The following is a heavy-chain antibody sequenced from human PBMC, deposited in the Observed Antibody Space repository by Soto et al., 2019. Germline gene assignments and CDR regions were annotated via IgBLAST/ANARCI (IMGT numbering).Heavy chain of an antibody. J-gene: IGHJ3*02. Sequence: ASVKVSCKASGYTFTSYAIRWGRRAPGQRLEWMGWISAYNGNTNYSQKFQGRVTMTTDTSTSTAYMELRSLRSGDTAVYYCARWVAAAGLERYDAFDIWGQGTMVTVSS. CDR2: ISAYNGNT. CDR1: GYTFTSYA. V-gene: IGHV1-18*01. CDR3: ARWVAAAGLERYDAFDI. D-gene: IGHD6-13*01.